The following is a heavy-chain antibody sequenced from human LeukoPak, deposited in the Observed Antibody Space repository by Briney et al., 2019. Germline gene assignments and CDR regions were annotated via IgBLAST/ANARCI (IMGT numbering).Heavy chain of an antibody. J-gene: IGHJ4*02. CDR3: AKLAAAGTEDFDY. Sequence: PGGSLRLSCAASGFTFSTYAMDWVRQAPGKGLEWVSSITGGGGSTYYADSVQGRFTISRDNSKNTLYLHMTSLRAEDTAVFYCAKLAAAGTEDFDYRGQGTLVTVYS. CDR2: ITGGGGST. CDR1: GFTFSTYA. D-gene: IGHD6-13*01. V-gene: IGHV3-23*01.